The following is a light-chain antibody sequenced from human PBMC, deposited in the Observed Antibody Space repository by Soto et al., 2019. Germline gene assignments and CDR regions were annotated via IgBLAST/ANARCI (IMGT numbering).Light chain of an antibody. CDR3: SSYTSSSTLYV. CDR1: SSDVGGYNY. CDR2: DVS. Sequence: NQPSALAGSPVQSITLSCPGTSSDVGGYNYVSWYQQHPGKAPKLMIYDVSNRPSGVSNRFSGSKSGNTASLTISGLQAEDEADYYCSSYTSSSTLYVFGTGTKVTGL. V-gene: IGLV2-14*01. J-gene: IGLJ1*01.